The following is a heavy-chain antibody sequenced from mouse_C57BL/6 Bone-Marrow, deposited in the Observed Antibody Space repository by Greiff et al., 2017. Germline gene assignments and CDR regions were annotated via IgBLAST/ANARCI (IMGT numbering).Heavy chain of an antibody. CDR3: AIHGGAGCAY. D-gene: IGHD1-1*02. V-gene: IGHV1-64*01. CDR1: GYTFTSYW. CDR2: IHPNSGST. Sequence: VQLQQPGAELVKPGASVKLSCKASGYTFTSYWMHWVKQRPGQGLEWIGMIHPNSGSTNYNEKFKSKATLTVNKSSSTAYMQLSSLTSEDSAVDYCAIHGGAGCAYWGQGTLVTVSA. J-gene: IGHJ3*01.